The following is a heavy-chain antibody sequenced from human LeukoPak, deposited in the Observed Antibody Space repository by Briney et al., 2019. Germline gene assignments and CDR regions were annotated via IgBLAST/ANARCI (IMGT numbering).Heavy chain of an antibody. CDR1: GGSISSGSYY. J-gene: IGHJ3*02. Sequence: NTSQTLSLTCTVSGGSISSGSYYWSWIRQPAGKGLEWIGRIYTSGSTNYNPSLKSRVTISVDTSKNQFSLKLSSVTAADTAVYYCARESGFNAFDIWGQGTMVTVSS. D-gene: IGHD3-10*01. CDR2: IYTSGST. V-gene: IGHV4-61*02. CDR3: ARESGFNAFDI.